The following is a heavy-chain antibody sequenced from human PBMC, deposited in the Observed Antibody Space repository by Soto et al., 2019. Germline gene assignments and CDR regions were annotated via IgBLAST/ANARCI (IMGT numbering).Heavy chain of an antibody. Sequence: GGSLRLSCVASGFTFSTYAMSWVRRAPGKGLEWVSAISISGDRTYYADSVKGRFFISRHDSENTLYLQMNSLRVEDTGIYYCHTPHGRNAFDIWGPGTVVTVSS. CDR3: HTPHGRNAFDI. CDR1: GFTFSTYA. CDR2: ISISGDRT. J-gene: IGHJ3*02. V-gene: IGHV3-23*01. D-gene: IGHD2-8*01.